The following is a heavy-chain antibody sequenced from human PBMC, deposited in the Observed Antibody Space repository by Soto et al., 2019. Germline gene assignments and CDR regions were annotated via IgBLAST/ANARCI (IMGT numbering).Heavy chain of an antibody. Sequence: GGSLRLSCAASGFTFYNYAMNWVRQAPGKGLEWVSTIDYDGVNKHYADSVKGRFTVSRDNSKNILYLQMNSLRAEDTAVYYCAKGITDTGGYYYYSMDVWGQGTAVTVSS. CDR3: AKGITDTGGYYYYSMDV. CDR1: GFTFYNYA. CDR2: IDYDGVNK. D-gene: IGHD3-16*01. V-gene: IGHV3-23*01. J-gene: IGHJ6*02.